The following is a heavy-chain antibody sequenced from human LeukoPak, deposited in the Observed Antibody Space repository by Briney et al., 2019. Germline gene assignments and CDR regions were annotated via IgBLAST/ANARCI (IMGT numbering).Heavy chain of an antibody. V-gene: IGHV3-9*01. CDR2: ISWNSGRK. Sequence: GGSLRLSCAATGFTFDDYAMHWVRQAPGKGLEWVSGISWNSGRKDYADSVKGRFTISRDNAKNSLYLQMNSLRVEDTALYYCAKCLSTSCQGAFDYWGQGTLVTVSS. CDR1: GFTFDDYA. J-gene: IGHJ4*02. D-gene: IGHD2-2*01. CDR3: AKCLSTSCQGAFDY.